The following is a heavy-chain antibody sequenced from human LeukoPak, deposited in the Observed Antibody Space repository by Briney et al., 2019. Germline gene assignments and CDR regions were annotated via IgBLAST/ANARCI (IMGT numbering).Heavy chain of an antibody. J-gene: IGHJ4*02. CDR3: ARGGGWRFMVQGVIWSY. Sequence: ASVKVSCKASGYTFTGYYMHWVRQAPGQGLEWMGWINPNSGGTNYAQKFQGRVTMTRDTSISTAYMELSRLRSDDTAVYYCARGGGWRFMVQGVIWSYWGQGTLVTVSS. CDR2: INPNSGGT. D-gene: IGHD3-10*01. CDR1: GYTFTGYY. V-gene: IGHV1-2*02.